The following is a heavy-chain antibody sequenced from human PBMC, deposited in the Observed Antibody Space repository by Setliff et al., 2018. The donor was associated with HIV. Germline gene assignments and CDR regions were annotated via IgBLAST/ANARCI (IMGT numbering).Heavy chain of an antibody. D-gene: IGHD2-8*01. Sequence: GESLRISCAASGFTFGDYYMTWIRQAPKKGLECVAYISSRGSVIQYADSVKGRFTISRDNAKNSLSLQMNNLRDEDTAVYFCARGDVVQFREALDPWAREPWSPSPQ. CDR1: GFTFGDYY. J-gene: IGHJ5*02. V-gene: IGHV3-11*04. CDR3: ARGDVVQFREALDP. CDR2: ISSRGSVI.